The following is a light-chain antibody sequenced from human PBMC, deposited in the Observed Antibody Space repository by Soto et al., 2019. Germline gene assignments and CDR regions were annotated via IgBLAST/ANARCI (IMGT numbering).Light chain of an antibody. CDR3: QQYQTDSRT. J-gene: IGKJ1*01. V-gene: IGKV1-5*01. CDR1: QSINTW. Sequence: DIQMTQSPSTVSASVGDRITITCRASQSINTWLAWYRQRPGEAPQLLIYDASTLAMGVPSRFSGSGSGTDFTLSISRLQPDDFATFYCQQYQTDSRTFGRGTKVEVK. CDR2: DAS.